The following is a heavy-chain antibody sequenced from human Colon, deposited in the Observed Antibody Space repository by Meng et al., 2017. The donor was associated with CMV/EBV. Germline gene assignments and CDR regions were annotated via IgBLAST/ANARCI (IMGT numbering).Heavy chain of an antibody. V-gene: IGHV3-30-3*01. CDR2: ISYNGAYK. CDR3: ARDGAGTLYFFDF. CDR1: GFTFSSYA. D-gene: IGHD1-26*01. Sequence: GGSLRLSCAASGFTFSSYAMSWVRQAPGKGLEWVAVISYNGAYKYYADSVKGRFTISRDNSKNTLYVELDSLRPEDTAVYYCARDGAGTLYFFDFWGQGTLVTVSS. J-gene: IGHJ4*02.